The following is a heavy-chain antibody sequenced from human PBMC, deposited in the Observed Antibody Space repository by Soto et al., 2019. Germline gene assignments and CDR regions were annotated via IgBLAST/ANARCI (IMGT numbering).Heavy chain of an antibody. D-gene: IGHD3-22*01. V-gene: IGHV3-23*01. Sequence: PGGSLRLSCAASGFTFRIYAMSWVRQAPGKGLEWVSTISGNGGKSYADFVRGRFTISRDNSKNTLYLQMNSLRAEDTAVYYCAKDAPGSGWLSDYWGQGTLVTVSS. CDR1: GFTFRIYA. J-gene: IGHJ4*02. CDR2: ISGNGGK. CDR3: AKDAPGSGWLSDY.